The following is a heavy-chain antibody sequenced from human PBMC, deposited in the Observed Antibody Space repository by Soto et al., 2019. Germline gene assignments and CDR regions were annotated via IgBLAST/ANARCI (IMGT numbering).Heavy chain of an antibody. D-gene: IGHD3-10*01. CDR1: GGTFISHA. J-gene: IGHJ5*02. CDR3: ARGNKGPGHYGPGSQGWYGP. V-gene: IGHV1-69*06. Sequence: QVQLVQSGAEVKKPGSSVRVSCKVSGGTFISHAINWLRQAPGQGLEWMGVIIPVTETPNNAEKFQGRVTITADKATTTVYMELSSLTFDDPAVYFCARGNKGPGHYGPGSQGWYGPWGQGTLVTVSS. CDR2: IIPVTETP.